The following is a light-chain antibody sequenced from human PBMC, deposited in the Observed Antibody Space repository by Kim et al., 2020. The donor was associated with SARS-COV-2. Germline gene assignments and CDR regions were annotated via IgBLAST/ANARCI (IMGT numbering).Light chain of an antibody. CDR1: SSDMGTDYY. CDR2: DVS. CDR3: SSYTTITSLE. J-gene: IGLJ2*01. V-gene: IGLV2-14*03. Sequence: GQSITISLTGTSSDMGTDYYVCWYQQHPWKAPDLIIYDVSNRPSVVTSRFSGSKSGNTASLTISGLQADDEADYYCSSYTTITSLEFGGGTQLTVL.